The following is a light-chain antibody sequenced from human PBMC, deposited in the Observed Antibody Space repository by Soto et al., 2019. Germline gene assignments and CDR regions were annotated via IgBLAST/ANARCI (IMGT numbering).Light chain of an antibody. CDR1: SSDVGSYNL. Sequence: QSAPTQPASVSGSPGQSITISCTGTSSDVGSYNLVSWYQQHPGKAPKLMIYEGSKRPSGVSNRFSGSKSGITASLTISGLQAEDEADYYCCSYAGSSTFAYVFGTGTKVTVL. V-gene: IGLV2-23*03. CDR2: EGS. CDR3: CSYAGSSTFAYV. J-gene: IGLJ1*01.